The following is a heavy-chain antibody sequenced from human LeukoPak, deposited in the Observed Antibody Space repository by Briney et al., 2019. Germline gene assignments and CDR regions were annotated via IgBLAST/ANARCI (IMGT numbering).Heavy chain of an antibody. V-gene: IGHV3-7*01. D-gene: IGHD3-22*01. CDR1: GFTFSSYW. CDR3: AREGLLREDY. Sequence: PGGSLRLSCAASGFTFSSYWMSWVRQAPGKGLEWVANIKEGGSEKYYVDSVNGRFTISRDNAKNSLYLQMNSLRAEDTAVYYCAREGLLREDYWGQGTLVTVSS. J-gene: IGHJ4*02. CDR2: IKEGGSEK.